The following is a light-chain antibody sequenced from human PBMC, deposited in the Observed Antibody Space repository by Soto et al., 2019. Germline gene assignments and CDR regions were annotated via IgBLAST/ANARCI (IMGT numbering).Light chain of an antibody. CDR2: EGS. Sequence: QSVLTRPASVSGSPGQSITISCTGTSSDVGSYNLVSWYQQHPGKAPKLMIYEGSERPSGVSDRFSGSKSGNTASLTISGLQAEDEADYYCCSYAGSSTLYVFGTGTKVTVL. J-gene: IGLJ1*01. CDR3: CSYAGSSTLYV. V-gene: IGLV2-23*01. CDR1: SSDVGSYNL.